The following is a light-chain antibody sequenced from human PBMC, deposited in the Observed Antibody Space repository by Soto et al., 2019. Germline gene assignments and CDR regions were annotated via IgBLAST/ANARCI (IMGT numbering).Light chain of an antibody. CDR2: EVT. V-gene: IGLV2-14*01. CDR3: SSYTSSIRI. J-gene: IGLJ2*01. CDR1: SSDVGDYNY. Sequence: QSVLTQPASVSGSPGQSITISCSGFSSDVGDYNYVSWYQQHAGKVPKLIIYEVTNRPLGVSSRFSGSKSGYTASLTISGLQTDDEADYYCSSYTSSIRIVGGGTKVTVL.